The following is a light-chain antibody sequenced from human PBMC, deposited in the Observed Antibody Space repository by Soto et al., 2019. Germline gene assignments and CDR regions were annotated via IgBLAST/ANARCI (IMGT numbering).Light chain of an antibody. CDR1: QAISSY. V-gene: IGKV1-27*01. CDR3: HKYNHAPT. Sequence: DIQLTQSPSSLSASVGDRVTITCRASQAISSYLAWYQQKPGKVPELLIYATSTLQSGAPSRFSGSGSWTDFTLTISSLQPEDVATSSCHKYNHAPTFGGGTKVEIK. J-gene: IGKJ4*01. CDR2: ATS.